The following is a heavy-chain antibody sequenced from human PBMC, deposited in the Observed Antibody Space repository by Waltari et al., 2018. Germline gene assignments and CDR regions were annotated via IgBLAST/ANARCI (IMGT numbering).Heavy chain of an antibody. D-gene: IGHD3-16*01. J-gene: IGHJ6*03. CDR1: GGSISSGDYY. CDR3: ARRGAPNYMNV. Sequence: QVQLQESGPGLVKPSQTLSLTCTVSGGSISSGDYYWSWIRQPPGKGLEWIGYIYYSGNTYYDPSLKGRLTISVDTSKNQLSLKLNTVTAADTAVYFCARRGAPNYMNVWGKGTTVTIS. CDR2: IYYSGNT. V-gene: IGHV4-30-4*08.